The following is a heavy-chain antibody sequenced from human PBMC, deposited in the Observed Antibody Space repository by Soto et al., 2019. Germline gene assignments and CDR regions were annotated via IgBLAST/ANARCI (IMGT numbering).Heavy chain of an antibody. Sequence: SETLSLTFTVTGDSISSRSYYWGWIRQPPGKGLEWIGSIYYSGRTYNNPSLRSRVSMSIDTSKDQFSLKLKSVTAADTALYFRATQRTSVVTKAYFDVWGPGSLVTVS. CDR1: GDSISSRSYY. CDR2: IYYSGRT. CDR3: ATQRTSVVTKAYFDV. J-gene: IGHJ4*02. D-gene: IGHD2-21*02. V-gene: IGHV4-39*01.